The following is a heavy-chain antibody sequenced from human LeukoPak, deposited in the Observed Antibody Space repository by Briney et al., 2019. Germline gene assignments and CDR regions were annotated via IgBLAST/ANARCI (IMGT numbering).Heavy chain of an antibody. CDR3: AKEAVGATGPYYFDY. CDR2: ISGSGGST. D-gene: IGHD1-26*01. Sequence: PGGSLRLSCAASGFTFSSYSMNWVRQAPGKGLEWVSAISGSGGSTYYADSVKGRFTISRDNSKNTLYLQMNSLRAEDTAVYYCAKEAVGATGPYYFDYWGQGTLVTVSS. J-gene: IGHJ4*02. CDR1: GFTFSSYS. V-gene: IGHV3-23*01.